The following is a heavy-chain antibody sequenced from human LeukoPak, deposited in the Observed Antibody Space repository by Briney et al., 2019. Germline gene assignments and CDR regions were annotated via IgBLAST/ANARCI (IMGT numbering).Heavy chain of an antibody. CDR3: ARGKRDDFWSFWFDP. Sequence: GASVKVSCKASGYTFTSYGISWVRQAPGQGLEWMGWISAYNGNTNYAQKLQGRVTMTRNTSISTAYMELSSLRSEDTAVYYCARGKRDDFWSFWFDPWGQGTLVTVSS. CDR1: GYTFTSYG. J-gene: IGHJ5*02. V-gene: IGHV1-18*01. CDR2: ISAYNGNT. D-gene: IGHD3-3*01.